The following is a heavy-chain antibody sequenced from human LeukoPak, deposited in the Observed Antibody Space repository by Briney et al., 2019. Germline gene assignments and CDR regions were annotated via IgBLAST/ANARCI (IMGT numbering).Heavy chain of an antibody. D-gene: IGHD1-26*01. CDR2: IKQDGSEK. V-gene: IGHV3-7*01. J-gene: IGHJ4*02. CDR1: GFTFSSYW. CDR3: ARGGGSYYFDY. Sequence: GGSLRLSCVVSGFTFSSYWMSWVRQAPGKGLEWVANIKQDGSEKYYVDSVKGRFTISRDNAKNSLYLQMNSLRAEDTAVYYCARGGGSYYFDYWGQGTLVTVSS.